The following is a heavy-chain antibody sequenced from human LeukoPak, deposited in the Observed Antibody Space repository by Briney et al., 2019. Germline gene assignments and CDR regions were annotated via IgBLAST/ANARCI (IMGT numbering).Heavy chain of an antibody. Sequence: SETLSLTCAVSGGSISSSNWWSWVRQPPGKGLEWIGEIYHSGSTNYNPSLKSRVTISVDKSKNQFSLKLSSVTAADTAVFYCARTLIAATISSPKYYFDSWGQGTLVTVSS. D-gene: IGHD2-15*01. CDR2: IYHSGST. CDR1: GGSISSSNW. CDR3: ARTLIAATISSPKYYFDS. V-gene: IGHV4-4*02. J-gene: IGHJ4*02.